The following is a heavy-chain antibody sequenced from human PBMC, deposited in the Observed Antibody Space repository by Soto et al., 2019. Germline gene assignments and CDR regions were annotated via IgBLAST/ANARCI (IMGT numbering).Heavy chain of an antibody. D-gene: IGHD3-22*01. Sequence: QVQLQESGPGLVKPSQTLSLTCTVSGGSISSGGYYWSWIRQHPGTGLEWIGYIYYSGSTYYNPSLKSRVTISVDTSKNQFSLKLSSVTAADTAVYYCARDGMDSSGYYYVGYWGQGTLVTVSS. CDR2: IYYSGST. CDR1: GGSISSGGYY. V-gene: IGHV4-31*03. J-gene: IGHJ4*02. CDR3: ARDGMDSSGYYYVGY.